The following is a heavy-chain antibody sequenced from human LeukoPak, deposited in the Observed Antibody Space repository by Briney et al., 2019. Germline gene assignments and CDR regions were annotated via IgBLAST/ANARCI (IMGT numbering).Heavy chain of an antibody. J-gene: IGHJ4*02. CDR3: AKDPGYYDSSGYYYFDY. V-gene: IGHV3-11*04. CDR1: GFTFSDYY. D-gene: IGHD3-22*01. Sequence: PGGSLRLSCAASGFTFSDYYMSWIRQAPGKGLEWVSYISSSGSTIYYADSVKGRFTISRDNSKNTLYLQMNSLRAEDTAVYYCAKDPGYYDSSGYYYFDYWGQGTLVTVSS. CDR2: ISSSGSTI.